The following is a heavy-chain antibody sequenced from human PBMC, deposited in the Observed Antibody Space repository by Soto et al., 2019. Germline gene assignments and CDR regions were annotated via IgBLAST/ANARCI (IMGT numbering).Heavy chain of an antibody. CDR3: AKAGYCSGGSCYFGVL. CDR2: ISGSGGST. D-gene: IGHD2-15*01. J-gene: IGHJ4*02. CDR1: GFTFSSYA. V-gene: IGHV3-23*01. Sequence: GGSLRLSCAASGFTFSSYAMSWVRQAPGKGLEWVSAISGSGGSTYYADSVKGRFTISRDNSKNTLYLQMNSLRAEDTAVYYCAKAGYCSGGSCYFGVLWGQGTLVTVSS.